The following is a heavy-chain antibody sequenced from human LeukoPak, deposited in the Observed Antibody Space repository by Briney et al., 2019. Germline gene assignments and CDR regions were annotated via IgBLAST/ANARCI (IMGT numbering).Heavy chain of an antibody. D-gene: IGHD1-14*01. CDR1: GFTFSTYW. CDR3: ARGFRTGVEY. Sequence: GGSLRLSCAASGFTFSTYWMHWVRQAPGEGLVWVSRIKSDGSDTSYADSVKGRFTISRDNAKNTLYLQMNSLRAEDTAVYYCARGFRTGVEYWGQGALVTVSS. V-gene: IGHV3-74*01. J-gene: IGHJ4*02. CDR2: IKSDGSDT.